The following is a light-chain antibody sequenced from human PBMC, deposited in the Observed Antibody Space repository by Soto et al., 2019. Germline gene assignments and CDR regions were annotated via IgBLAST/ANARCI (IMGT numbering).Light chain of an antibody. Sequence: DIQMTHPPSSVSASVVDRVTITSRASQSFRTYLIWNQKKPGRAPKLLIFAESSLQSGVPLRLRGIGSGTHFTLPISSLHPEDFATYFCQQSYSAPLTFGPGTKVDIK. CDR3: QQSYSAPLT. CDR1: QSFRTY. J-gene: IGKJ3*01. V-gene: IGKV1-39*01. CDR2: AES.